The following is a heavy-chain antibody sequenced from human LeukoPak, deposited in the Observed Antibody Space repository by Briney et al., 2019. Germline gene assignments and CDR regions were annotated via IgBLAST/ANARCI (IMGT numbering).Heavy chain of an antibody. D-gene: IGHD1-26*01. J-gene: IGHJ4*02. CDR3: ARHYSGSYPFDY. CDR1: GFTFNIYA. V-gene: IGHV4-59*08. Sequence: GSLRLSCAASGFTFNIYAMSWIRQPPGKGLEWIGYIYYSGSTNYNPSLKSRVTISVDASKNQFSLKLSSVTAADTAVYYCARHYSGSYPFDYWGQGTLVTVSS. CDR2: IYYSGST.